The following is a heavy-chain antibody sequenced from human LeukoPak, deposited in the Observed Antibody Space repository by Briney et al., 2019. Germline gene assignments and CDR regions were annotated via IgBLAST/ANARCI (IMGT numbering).Heavy chain of an antibody. V-gene: IGHV1-46*01. D-gene: IGHD3-16*02. Sequence: ASVKVSCKASGYTFTSYYLHWVRQAPGQGLEWMGIINPSGGSTGYAQKFQGRVTMTRDTSTSTVYMELSSLRSVDTAVYYCALSVSHFDYWGQGTLVTVSS. CDR2: INPSGGST. CDR1: GYTFTSYY. J-gene: IGHJ4*02. CDR3: ALSVSHFDY.